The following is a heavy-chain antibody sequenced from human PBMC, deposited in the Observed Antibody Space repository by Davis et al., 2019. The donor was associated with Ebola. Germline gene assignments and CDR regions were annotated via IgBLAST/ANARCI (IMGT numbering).Heavy chain of an antibody. CDR2: ISGYNGNT. CDR3: ARDTGRTGAFDI. V-gene: IGHV1-18*04. J-gene: IGHJ3*02. CDR1: GYTFTNYG. D-gene: IGHD3/OR15-3a*01. Sequence: ASVKVSCKASGYTFTNYGISWVRQAPGQGLEWMGWISGYNGNTNYAQNLQGRVTVTADTSTSTGYMELRSLRSDDTAVYYCARDTGRTGAFDIWGQGAMVTVSS.